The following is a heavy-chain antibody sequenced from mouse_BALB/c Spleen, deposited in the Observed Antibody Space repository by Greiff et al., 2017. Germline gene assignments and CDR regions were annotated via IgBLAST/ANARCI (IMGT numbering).Heavy chain of an antibody. Sequence: VQLVESGAELVKPGASVKLSCKASGYTFTSYYMYWVKQRPGQGLEWIGEINPSNGGTNFNEKFKSKATLTVDKSSSTAYMQLSSLTSEDSAVYYCTRSRYGNYVGWYFDVWGAGTTVTVSS. D-gene: IGHD2-1*01. CDR3: TRSRYGNYVGWYFDV. V-gene: IGHV1S81*02. CDR2: INPSNGGT. CDR1: GYTFTSYY. J-gene: IGHJ1*01.